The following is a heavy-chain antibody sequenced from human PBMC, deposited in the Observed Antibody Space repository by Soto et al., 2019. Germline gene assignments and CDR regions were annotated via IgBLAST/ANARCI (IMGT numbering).Heavy chain of an antibody. V-gene: IGHV4-31*03. CDR2: IYYSGST. CDR3: ARGRLGYCSSTSCYAGVPNYYYYYMDV. D-gene: IGHD2-2*01. CDR1: GGSISSGGYY. J-gene: IGHJ6*03. Sequence: SETLSLTCTVSGGSISSGGYYWSWIRQHPGKGLEWIGYIYYSGSTYYNPSLKSRVTISVDTSKNQFSLKLSSVTAADTAVYYCARGRLGYCSSTSCYAGVPNYYYYYMDVWGKGTTVTVS.